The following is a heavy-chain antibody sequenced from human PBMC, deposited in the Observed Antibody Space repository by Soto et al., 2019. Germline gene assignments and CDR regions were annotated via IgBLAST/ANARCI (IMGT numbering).Heavy chain of an antibody. V-gene: IGHV3-13*01. CDR1: GFTFSSYD. D-gene: IGHD1-26*01. J-gene: IGHJ3*02. CDR3: ARASVGADAFDI. CDR2: IGTAGDT. Sequence: GGSLRLSCAASGFTFSSYDMHWVRQATGKGLEWVSAIGTAGDTYYPGSVKGRLTISRENAKNSLYLQMNSLRAGDTAVYYCARASVGADAFDIWGQGTMVTVSS.